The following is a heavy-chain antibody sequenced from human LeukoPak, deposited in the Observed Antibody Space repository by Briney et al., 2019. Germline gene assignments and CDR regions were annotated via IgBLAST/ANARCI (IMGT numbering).Heavy chain of an antibody. CDR1: GYTFISYH. J-gene: IGHJ4*02. CDR3: ARDRSYDDSGSPEYYFDY. D-gene: IGHD3-10*01. V-gene: IGHV1-46*01. Sequence: ASVKVSCKASGYTFISYHMHWVRQAPGQGLEWMGIINPSGGGTSKAQKFQGRVAMKSDMSTSTVYMELSSLRSEDTAVYYCARDRSYDDSGSPEYYFDYWGQGTLVTVSS. CDR2: INPSGGGT.